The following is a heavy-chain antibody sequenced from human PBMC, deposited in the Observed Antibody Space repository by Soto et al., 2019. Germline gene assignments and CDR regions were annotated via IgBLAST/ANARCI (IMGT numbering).Heavy chain of an antibody. Sequence: PGGSLRLSCAASGFTVSSNYMSWVRQAPGKGLEWVSVIYSGGSTYYADSVKGRFTISRDNSKNTLYLQMNSLRAEDTAVYYCARDPYYYDSSGYRFDYWGQGTLVTVSS. D-gene: IGHD3-22*01. V-gene: IGHV3-66*01. CDR2: IYSGGST. CDR1: GFTVSSNY. CDR3: ARDPYYYDSSGYRFDY. J-gene: IGHJ4*02.